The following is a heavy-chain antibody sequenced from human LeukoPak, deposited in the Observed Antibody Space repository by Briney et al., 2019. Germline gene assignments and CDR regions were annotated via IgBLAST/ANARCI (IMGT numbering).Heavy chain of an antibody. J-gene: IGHJ5*02. CDR3: ARDDCSSISCYHNWFDP. Sequence: GGSLRLSCAASGFTCSSYWMSWVRQAPGKGLEWVANIKQDGSEKYYVDSVRGRFTISRDNAKNSLYLQMNSLRAQDTAVYYCARDDCSSISCYHNWFDPWGQGTLVTVSS. CDR1: GFTCSSYW. V-gene: IGHV3-7*01. D-gene: IGHD2-2*01. CDR2: IKQDGSEK.